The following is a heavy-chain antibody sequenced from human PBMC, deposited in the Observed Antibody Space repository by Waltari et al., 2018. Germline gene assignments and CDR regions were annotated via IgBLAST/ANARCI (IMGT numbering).Heavy chain of an antibody. V-gene: IGHV1-69*04. D-gene: IGHD4-17*01. J-gene: IGHJ4*02. CDR2: SIPILGIA. CDR1: GGTFSSYA. Sequence: QVQLVQSGAEVKKPGSSVKVSCKASGGTFSSYAISWVRQAPGQGLEWMGGSIPILGIANYAQKFQGRVTITADESTSTAYMELSSLRSEDTAVYYCASYPDTYGDYSLGYWGQGTLVTVSS. CDR3: ASYPDTYGDYSLGY.